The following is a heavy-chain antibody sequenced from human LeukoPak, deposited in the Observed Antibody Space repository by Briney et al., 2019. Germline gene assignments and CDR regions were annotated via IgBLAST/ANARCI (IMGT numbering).Heavy chain of an antibody. Sequence: PSETLSLTCTVSGGSISSSSYYWGWIRQPPGKGLEWIGSIYYSGSTYYNPSLKSRVTISVDTSKNQFSLKLSSVTAADTAVYYCARGVQQWPFDYWGQGTLVTVSS. J-gene: IGHJ4*02. D-gene: IGHD6-19*01. V-gene: IGHV4-39*01. CDR3: ARGVQQWPFDY. CDR1: GGSISSSSYY. CDR2: IYYSGST.